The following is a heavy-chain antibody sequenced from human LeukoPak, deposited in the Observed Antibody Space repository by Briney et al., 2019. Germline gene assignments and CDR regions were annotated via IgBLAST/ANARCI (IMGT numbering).Heavy chain of an antibody. Sequence: GGSLRLSCAASGFTFDDYAMHWVRQAPGKGLEWVSGITWNSGNIAQADSVKGRFTISRDNAKNSLHLQMDSLRPEDTALYYCAKSRGYHGSGREPFDYWGQGTLVAASS. CDR3: AKSRGYHGSGREPFDY. J-gene: IGHJ4*02. D-gene: IGHD3-10*01. CDR1: GFTFDDYA. CDR2: ITWNSGNI. V-gene: IGHV3-9*01.